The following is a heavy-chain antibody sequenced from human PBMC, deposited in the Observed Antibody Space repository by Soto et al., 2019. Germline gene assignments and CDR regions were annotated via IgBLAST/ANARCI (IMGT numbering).Heavy chain of an antibody. Sequence: ASVKVSCKASGYTFTSYYMHWVRQAPGQGLERMGIINPSGGSTSYAQKFQGRVTMTRDTSTSTGYMELSSLRSEDTAVYSCGKAKHLDSGTAVDPWVQGCLGTVSS. CDR1: GYTFTSYY. J-gene: IGHJ5*02. V-gene: IGHV1-46*01. D-gene: IGHD2-2*03. CDR2: INPSGGST. CDR3: GKAKHLDSGTAVDP.